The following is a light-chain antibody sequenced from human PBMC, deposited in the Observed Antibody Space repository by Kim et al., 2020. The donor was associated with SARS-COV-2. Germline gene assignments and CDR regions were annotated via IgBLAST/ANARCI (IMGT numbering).Light chain of an antibody. CDR2: EVT. CDR1: SRDVGGYNF. J-gene: IGLJ1*01. Sequence: QSALTQPPSASGSPGQSVTISCTGTSRDVGGYNFVSWYQQHPGKAPKLMISEVTKRPSGVPDRFSGSKSGNTASLTVSGLQAEDEADYYCSSFAGSNNYVFGSGTKVTVL. CDR3: SSFAGSNNYV. V-gene: IGLV2-8*01.